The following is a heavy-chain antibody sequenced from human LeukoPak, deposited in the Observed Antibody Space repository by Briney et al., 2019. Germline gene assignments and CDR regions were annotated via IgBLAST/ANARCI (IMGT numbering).Heavy chain of an antibody. CDR3: ARGFAYYDFWSGPEPYYYYMDV. Sequence: SVTVSCKASGGTFSSYAISWVRQAPGQGLEWMGGIIPIFGTANYAQKFQGRVTITADESTSTAYMELSSLRSEATAVYYCARGFAYYDFWSGPEPYYYYMDVWGKGTTVTVSS. V-gene: IGHV1-69*13. J-gene: IGHJ6*03. CDR1: GGTFSSYA. CDR2: IIPIFGTA. D-gene: IGHD3-3*01.